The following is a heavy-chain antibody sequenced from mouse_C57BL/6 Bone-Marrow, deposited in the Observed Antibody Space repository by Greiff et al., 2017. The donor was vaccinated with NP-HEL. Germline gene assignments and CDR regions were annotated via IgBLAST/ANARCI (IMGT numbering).Heavy chain of an antibody. CDR2: INPSSGYT. V-gene: IGHV1-4*01. CDR1: GYTFTSYT. CDR3: ARGDGYYCFDY. D-gene: IGHD2-3*01. J-gene: IGHJ2*01. Sequence: QVQLQQSGAELARPGASVKMSCKASGYTFTSYTMHWVKQRPGQGLEWIGYINPSSGYTKYNQTFKDKATLTADKSSSTAYMQLSSLTSEDSAVYYCARGDGYYCFDYWGQGTTLTVSS.